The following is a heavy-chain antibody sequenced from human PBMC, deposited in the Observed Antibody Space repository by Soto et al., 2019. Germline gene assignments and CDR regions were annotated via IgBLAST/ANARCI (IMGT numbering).Heavy chain of an antibody. D-gene: IGHD3-10*01. J-gene: IGHJ6*02. CDR2: IYYSGRT. CDR3: ARDPAITLVRGFHYYYYGRAV. Sequence: QVKLQESGPGLVKPSQTLSLTCTVSGGSISSGGYYWSWIRQHPGKGLEWIGYIYYSGRTYYNPSLKSRVTISVDTSKNRFSLKLSAVTSGDKAVYYCARDPAITLVRGFHYYYYGRAVWGRETTVTDSS. CDR1: GGSISSGGYY. V-gene: IGHV4-31*03.